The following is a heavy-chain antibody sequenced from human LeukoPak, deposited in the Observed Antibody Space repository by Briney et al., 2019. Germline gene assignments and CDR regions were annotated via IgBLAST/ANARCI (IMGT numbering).Heavy chain of an antibody. V-gene: IGHV1-69*05. CDR2: IIPIFGTA. J-gene: IGHJ6*03. D-gene: IGHD3-16*01. CDR1: GGTFSSYA. Sequence: ASVKVSCKASGGTFSSYAISWVRQAPGQGLEWMGRIIPIFGTANYAQKFQGRVTITTDESTSTAYMELSSLRSEDTAVYYCARGWVDPSPGSYYYYYMDVWGKGTTVTVSS. CDR3: ARGWVDPSPGSYYYYYMDV.